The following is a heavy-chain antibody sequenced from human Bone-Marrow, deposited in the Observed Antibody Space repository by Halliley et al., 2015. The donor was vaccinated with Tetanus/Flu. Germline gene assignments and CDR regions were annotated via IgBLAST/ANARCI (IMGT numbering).Heavy chain of an antibody. J-gene: IGHJ4*02. CDR3: ARGYYTSSGVYFDF. CDR2: DGGVK. V-gene: IGHV3-7*03. Sequence: DGGVKYYVEAVKGRFPISRGNAKNSVFLQMNGLRADDTALYYCARGYYTSSGVYFDFWGQGTLTTVSS. D-gene: IGHD3-10*01.